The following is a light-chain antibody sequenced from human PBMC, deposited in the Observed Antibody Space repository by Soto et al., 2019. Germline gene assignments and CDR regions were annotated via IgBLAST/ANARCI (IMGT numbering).Light chain of an antibody. CDR3: QQYSEWPRS. J-gene: IGKJ1*01. V-gene: IGKV3D-15*01. CDR2: GAS. CDR1: QSISSN. Sequence: EIVMTQSPATLSVSPLESATVSCIASQSISSNLAWYLQIPGQAPRLLIFGASTRATGIPARFSGSGFGTEFTLTISSLQSEDFAVYYCQQYSEWPRSFGQGTKVDIK.